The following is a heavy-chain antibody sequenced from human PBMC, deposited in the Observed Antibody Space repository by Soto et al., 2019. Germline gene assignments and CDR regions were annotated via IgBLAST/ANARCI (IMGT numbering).Heavy chain of an antibody. CDR3: ARGPYSSSWYNWFDP. Sequence: SGTPSPTRAFYWGAFSCYYLGWIPQPPGKGLEWIGEINHSGSTNYNPSLKSRVTISVDTSKNQFSLKLSSVTAADTAVYYCARGPYSSSWYNWFDPWGQGTLVTVSS. CDR2: INHSGST. J-gene: IGHJ5*02. V-gene: IGHV4-34*01. CDR1: WGAFSCYY. D-gene: IGHD6-13*01.